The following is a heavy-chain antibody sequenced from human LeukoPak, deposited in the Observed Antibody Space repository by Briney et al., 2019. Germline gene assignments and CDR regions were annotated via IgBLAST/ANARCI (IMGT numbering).Heavy chain of an antibody. Sequence: GGSLRLSCAASGFTFSSYSMNWVRQAPGEGLEWVSSISSSSSYIYYADSVKGRFTISRDNAKNSLYLQMNSLRAEDTAVYYCARARAHDYGGNSNLFDYWGQGTLVTVSS. V-gene: IGHV3-21*01. CDR3: ARARAHDYGGNSNLFDY. CDR1: GFTFSSYS. CDR2: ISSSSSYI. J-gene: IGHJ4*02. D-gene: IGHD4-17*01.